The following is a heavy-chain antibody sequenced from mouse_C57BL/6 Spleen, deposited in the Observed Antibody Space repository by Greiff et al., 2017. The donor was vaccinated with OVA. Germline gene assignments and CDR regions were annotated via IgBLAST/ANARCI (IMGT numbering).Heavy chain of an antibody. J-gene: IGHJ4*01. CDR1: GYTFTSYW. CDR2: IDPSDSET. CDR3: ARSGNSYAMDY. D-gene: IGHD1-1*02. V-gene: IGHV1-52*01. Sequence: VQLQQSGAELVRPGSSVKLSCKASGYTFTSYWMHWVKQRPIQGLEWIGNIDPSDSETHYNQKFKDKATLTVDKSSSTAYMQLSSLTSEDSAVYYCARSGNSYAMDYWGQGTSVTVSS.